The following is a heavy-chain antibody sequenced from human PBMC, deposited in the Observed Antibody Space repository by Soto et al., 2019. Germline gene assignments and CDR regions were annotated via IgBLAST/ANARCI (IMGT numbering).Heavy chain of an antibody. J-gene: IGHJ5*02. CDR1: GGSISPGGYY. CDR2: FYYRGST. V-gene: IGHV4-31*03. Sequence: QVQLQESGPGLVKPSQTLSLTCTVSGGSISPGGYYWNWIRQHPWKGLEWIGYFYYRGSTYYNPSLKRRVTIPVNTSKNQFSLKQSSVTAAATAVYYCARSVFPWGQGTLVTVSS. CDR3: ARSVFP.